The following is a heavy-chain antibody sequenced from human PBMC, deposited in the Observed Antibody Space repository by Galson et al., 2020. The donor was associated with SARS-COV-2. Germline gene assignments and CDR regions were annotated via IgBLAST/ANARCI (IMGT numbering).Heavy chain of an antibody. V-gene: IGHV3-15*05. CDR3: TTAGDVVWPQGSYVHYFYFYGPDV. CDR1: GIPSSNVW. CDR2: SRRKTEGGTT. Sequence: GGSLRLSCAASGIPSSNVWMTWVRQAPGKGLEWVGRSRRKTEGGTTDYAAPVRGRFTISRDDSNNTLYLEMNNLKSADTAVYYCTTAGDVVWPQGSYVHYFYFYGPDVWGEGTTVIVSP. D-gene: IGHD3-10*02. J-gene: IGHJ6*04.